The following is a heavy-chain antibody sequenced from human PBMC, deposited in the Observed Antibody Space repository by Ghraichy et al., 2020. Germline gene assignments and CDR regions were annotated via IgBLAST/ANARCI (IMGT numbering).Heavy chain of an antibody. CDR1: GFTFRDHY. Sequence: GGSLRLSCAASGFTFRDHYMSWIRQAPGKGLEWVSLISRRGRDTNYAESVRGRFTISRDDAKSSLYLQLNSLRAEDTAVYYCVREGQALGKSGFDVWGQGTLFTVSS. D-gene: IGHD6-25*01. CDR3: VREGQALGKSGFDV. V-gene: IGHV3-11*06. CDR2: ISRRGRDT. J-gene: IGHJ5*02.